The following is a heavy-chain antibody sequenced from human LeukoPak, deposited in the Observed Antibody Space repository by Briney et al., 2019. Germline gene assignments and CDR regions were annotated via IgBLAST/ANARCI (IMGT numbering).Heavy chain of an antibody. CDR1: GFTFSSYA. J-gene: IGHJ5*02. CDR2: ISASGYDT. D-gene: IGHD6-13*01. V-gene: IGHV3-23*01. Sequence: GGSLRLSCAASGFTFSSYAMNWVRQAPGKGLEWVSTISASGYDTFYADSVKGRFTISRDNSKNTLHLQVNSLRAEDTAIYYCAKGAAAGLVDWFDPWGQGTLVTVSS. CDR3: AKGAAAGLVDWFDP.